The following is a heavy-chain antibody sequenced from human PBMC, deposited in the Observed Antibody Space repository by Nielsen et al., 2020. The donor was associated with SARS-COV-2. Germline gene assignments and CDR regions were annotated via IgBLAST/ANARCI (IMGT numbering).Heavy chain of an antibody. CDR2: ISSSSSYL. CDR1: GFTFSSYS. V-gene: IGHV3-21*01. Sequence: GESLKISCAASGFTFSSYSMNWVRQAPGKGLEWVSSISSSSSYLYYADSVKGRFTISRDNAKNSLYLQMNSLRAEDTAVYYCAREVGRVRVGATTGYYYYGMDVWGQGTTVTVSS. J-gene: IGHJ6*02. CDR3: AREVGRVRVGATTGYYYYGMDV. D-gene: IGHD1-26*01.